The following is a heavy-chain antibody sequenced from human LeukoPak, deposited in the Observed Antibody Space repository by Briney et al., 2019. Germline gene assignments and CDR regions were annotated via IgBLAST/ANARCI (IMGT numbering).Heavy chain of an antibody. J-gene: IGHJ4*01. CDR3: ARDSFGSSRPSDY. CDR1: GYTFTSYA. D-gene: IGHD2-2*01. V-gene: IGHV1-3*01. CDR2: INVGKGNT. Sequence: GASVKVSCKASGYTFTSYAIHWVRQAPGQRLEWMGWINVGKGNTKYSQKFEDRVTISRDTSANIAYMELSALRFEDTAVYYCARDSFGSSRPSDYWGQGTLVTVSS.